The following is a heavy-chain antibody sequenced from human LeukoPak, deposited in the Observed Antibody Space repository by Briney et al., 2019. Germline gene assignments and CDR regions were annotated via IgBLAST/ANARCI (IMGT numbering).Heavy chain of an antibody. CDR3: ARDSEIYYYDSSGYPSY. D-gene: IGHD3-22*01. CDR2: IVVGSGNT. CDR1: GFTFTSSA. J-gene: IGHJ4*02. V-gene: IGHV1-58*01. Sequence: SVKVSCKASGFTFTSSAVQRVRQARGQRLEWIGWIVVGSGNTNYAQKFQGRVTMTRNTSTSTVYMELSSLRSEDTAVYYCARDSEIYYYDSSGYPSYWGQGTLVTVSS.